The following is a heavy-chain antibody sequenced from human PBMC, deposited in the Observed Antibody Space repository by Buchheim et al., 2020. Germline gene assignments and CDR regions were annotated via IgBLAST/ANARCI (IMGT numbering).Heavy chain of an antibody. D-gene: IGHD5-18*01. Sequence: QVQLAESGGSVVQPERSLRLSCAASGFTFSHHTLHWVRRAPGRGLEWMAMILYDGSNTFYADSVRGRFTISRDNSKNTLFLQMNRLRVEDTAVYYCATMDREYNYGYFDYWGQGTL. V-gene: IGHV3-30-3*01. CDR3: ATMDREYNYGYFDY. J-gene: IGHJ4*02. CDR2: ILYDGSNT. CDR1: GFTFSHHT.